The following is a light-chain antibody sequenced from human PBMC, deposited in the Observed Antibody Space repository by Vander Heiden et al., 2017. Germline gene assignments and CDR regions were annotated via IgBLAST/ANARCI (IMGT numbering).Light chain of an antibody. CDR2: AGS. V-gene: IGKV1-39*01. CDR1: PGISSY. J-gene: IGKJ2*01. Sequence: DSQVTYPPSSLSASGGDRVTMSCRASPGISSYVIWYQQKPGKAPKLMSYAGSSLQSGVPSRLNGSGSGTDFTLTISSLQPEDFATYYCQQCYSTPYTFGQGTKLEIK. CDR3: QQCYSTPYT.